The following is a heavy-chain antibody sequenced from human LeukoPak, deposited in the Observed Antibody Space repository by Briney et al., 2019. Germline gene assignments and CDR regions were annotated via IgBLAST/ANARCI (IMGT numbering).Heavy chain of an antibody. J-gene: IGHJ4*02. D-gene: IGHD4/OR15-4a*01. Sequence: SVKVSWKASGGTFSSYTISWVRQAPGQGLEWMGRIIPILGIANYAQKFQGRVTITADKSTGTAYMELSSLRSEDTAVYYCAGGDHGKPNRLDYWGQGTLVTVSS. CDR3: AGGDHGKPNRLDY. CDR1: GGTFSSYT. CDR2: IIPILGIA. V-gene: IGHV1-69*02.